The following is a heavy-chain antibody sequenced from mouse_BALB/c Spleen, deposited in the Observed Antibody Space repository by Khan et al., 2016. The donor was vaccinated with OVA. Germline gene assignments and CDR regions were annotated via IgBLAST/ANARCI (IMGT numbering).Heavy chain of an antibody. V-gene: IGHV1-69*02. CDR2: IYPSDSYT. Sequence: QVQLQQPGAELVRPGASVKLSCKASDYTFTSYWINWVRQRPGQGPEWIGNIYPSDSYTNYNQKFKDKATLTVDNSSSTAHMQLSSPASEDSAVFDCTRGDPGNFDYWGQGTTLTVSS. D-gene: IGHD2-13*01. CDR3: TRGDPGNFDY. J-gene: IGHJ2*01. CDR1: DYTFTSYW.